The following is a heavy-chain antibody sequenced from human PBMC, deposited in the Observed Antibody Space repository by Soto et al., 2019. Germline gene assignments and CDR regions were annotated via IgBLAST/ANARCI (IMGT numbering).Heavy chain of an antibody. Sequence: GGSLRLSCAASGFTFSSYAMSWVRQAPGKGLEWVSAISGSGGSTYYAGSVKGRFTISRDNSKNTLYLQMNSLRAEDTAVYYCAKDTRMTTVVTSFDYWGQGTLVTVSS. J-gene: IGHJ4*02. D-gene: IGHD4-17*01. CDR2: ISGSGGST. CDR1: GFTFSSYA. CDR3: AKDTRMTTVVTSFDY. V-gene: IGHV3-23*01.